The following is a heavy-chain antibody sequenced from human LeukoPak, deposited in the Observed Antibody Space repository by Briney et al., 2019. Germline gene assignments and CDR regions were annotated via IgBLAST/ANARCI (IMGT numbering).Heavy chain of an antibody. CDR3: VGNYYDSSGLDY. D-gene: IGHD3-22*01. V-gene: IGHV3-21*01. CDR2: ISSSGAYI. Sequence: GGSLRLSCAASGFTFSTYSMNWVRQAPGKGLECVSSISSSGAYIYYADSVKGRFTITRDNAKKSLYLQMNSLRAEDTAIYYCVGNYYDSSGLDYWGQGTLVTVSS. CDR1: GFTFSTYS. J-gene: IGHJ4*02.